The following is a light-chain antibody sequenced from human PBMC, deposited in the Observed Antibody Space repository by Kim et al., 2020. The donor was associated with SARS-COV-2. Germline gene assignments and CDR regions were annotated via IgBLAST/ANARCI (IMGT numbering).Light chain of an antibody. CDR2: TAS. Sequence: EIVLTQSPGTLSLSPGERATLSCRASQSLSGSYLAWYQQRPGQAPRLLIYTASSRATAIPDRFSGSGSGTDFTLTINRLEPEDFAVYYYQQYSSSPLTFGGGTKVDIK. V-gene: IGKV3-20*01. CDR1: QSLSGSY. CDR3: QQYSSSPLT. J-gene: IGKJ4*01.